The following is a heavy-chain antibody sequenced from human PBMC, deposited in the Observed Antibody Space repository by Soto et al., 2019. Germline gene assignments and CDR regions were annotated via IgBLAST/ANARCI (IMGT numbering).Heavy chain of an antibody. CDR1: RGSFSGFY. D-gene: IGHD6-25*01. CDR3: ARGRGYVYGSNFYGLDV. CDR2: INHSGTT. Sequence: SETLSLTCGVYRGSFSGFYWSWVRQTPGGGLEWIGEINHSGTTNYNPSFQNRVTISVDKSTNNFSLKMTSVTAADAAVYYCARGRGYVYGSNFYGLDVWGQRTTVTVSS. J-gene: IGHJ6*02. V-gene: IGHV4-34*01.